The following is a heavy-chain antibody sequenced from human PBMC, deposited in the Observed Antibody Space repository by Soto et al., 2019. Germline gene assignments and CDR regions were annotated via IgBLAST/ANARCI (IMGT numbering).Heavy chain of an antibody. Sequence: SETLSLTCTVSGGSISSYYWSWIRQPPGKGLEWIGYIYYSGSTNYNPSLKSRVTISVDTSKNQFSLKLSSVTAADTAVYYCARNRGATHYFDYWGQGTLVTVSS. J-gene: IGHJ4*02. CDR3: ARNRGATHYFDY. CDR1: GGSISSYY. V-gene: IGHV4-59*08. D-gene: IGHD2-15*01. CDR2: IYYSGST.